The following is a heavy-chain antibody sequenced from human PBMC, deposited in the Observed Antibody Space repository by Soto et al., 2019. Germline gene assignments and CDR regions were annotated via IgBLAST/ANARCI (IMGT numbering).Heavy chain of an antibody. Sequence: GGSLRLSCAASGFTFSSYAMHWVRQAPGKGLEWVAVISYDGSNKYYADSVKGRFTISRDKSKNTLYLQMNSLRAEDTAVYYCAKDSSDWYPNWFDPWGQGTLVTVSS. D-gene: IGHD6-19*01. V-gene: IGHV3-30-3*01. CDR3: AKDSSDWYPNWFDP. CDR1: GFTFSSYA. J-gene: IGHJ5*02. CDR2: ISYDGSNK.